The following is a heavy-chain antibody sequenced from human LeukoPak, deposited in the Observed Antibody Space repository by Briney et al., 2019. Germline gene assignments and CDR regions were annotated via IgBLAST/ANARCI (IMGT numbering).Heavy chain of an antibody. CDR3: ARGRAFDY. Sequence: PGGSLRLSCAASGFTFSNYEMNWVRQAPGKRLEWVSYTSTSGSGIYYADSVKGRFTISRDNAKNSLYLQINSLRVEDTAVYYCARGRAFDYWGQGTLVTVSS. V-gene: IGHV3-48*03. J-gene: IGHJ4*02. CDR2: TSTSGSGI. CDR1: GFTFSNYE.